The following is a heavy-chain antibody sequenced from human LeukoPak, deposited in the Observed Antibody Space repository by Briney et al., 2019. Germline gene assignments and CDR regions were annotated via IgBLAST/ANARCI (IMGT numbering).Heavy chain of an antibody. V-gene: IGHV3-23*01. Sequence: GGSLRLSCAASGFTFSNYAMRWVRQAPGKGPEYTSGISGSGDSTYYADSVKGRFTISRDNSKNTLYLQMNSLRAEDTAVYFCARRSGVAVAGAFDYWGQGTLVTVSS. CDR3: ARRSGVAVAGAFDY. CDR1: GFTFSNYA. CDR2: ISGSGDST. D-gene: IGHD6-19*01. J-gene: IGHJ4*02.